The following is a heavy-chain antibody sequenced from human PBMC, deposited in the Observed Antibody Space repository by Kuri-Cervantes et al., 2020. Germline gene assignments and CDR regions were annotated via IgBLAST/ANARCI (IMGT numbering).Heavy chain of an antibody. D-gene: IGHD3-3*02. Sequence: GESLKISCAASGFTFSSYAMHWVRQAPGKGLEWVAVISYDGSNKYYADSVKGRFTISRDNSKNTLYLQMNSLRAKDTAVYYCAKDGRIFGVDYYYYMDVWGKGTTVTVSS. CDR2: ISYDGSNK. J-gene: IGHJ6*03. CDR1: GFTFSSYA. V-gene: IGHV3-30-3*01. CDR3: AKDGRIFGVDYYYYMDV.